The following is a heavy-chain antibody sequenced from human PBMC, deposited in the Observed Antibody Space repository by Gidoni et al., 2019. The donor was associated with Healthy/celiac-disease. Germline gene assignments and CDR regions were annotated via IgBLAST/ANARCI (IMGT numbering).Heavy chain of an antibody. D-gene: IGHD3-22*01. V-gene: IGHV1-2*02. J-gene: IGHJ5*02. CDR2: INPNSGGT. CDR3: ARALDPTYYYDSSGYNWFDP. Sequence: QVQLVQSGAEVKKPGASVKVSCKASGYTFTGYYLHWVRQAPGQGLEWMGWINPNSGGTNYAQKLQGVVTMTRDTSISTAYMELSRLRSDDTAVYYCARALDPTYYYDSSGYNWFDPWGQGTLVTVSS. CDR1: GYTFTGYY.